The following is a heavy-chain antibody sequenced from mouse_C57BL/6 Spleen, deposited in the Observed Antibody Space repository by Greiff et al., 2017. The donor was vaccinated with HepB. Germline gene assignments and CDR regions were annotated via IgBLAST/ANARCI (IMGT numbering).Heavy chain of an antibody. CDR1: GYTFTSYW. Sequence: QVQLQQPGAELVMPGASVKMSCKASGYTFTSYWMHWVKQRPGQGLEWIGEIDPSDSYTNYNQKFKGKSTLTVDKSSSTAYMQLSSLTSEDSAVYYCARHYCGSSYPYFDVWGKGTTVTVSS. J-gene: IGHJ1*03. CDR2: IDPSDSYT. V-gene: IGHV1-69*01. CDR3: ARHYCGSSYPYFDV. D-gene: IGHD1-1*01.